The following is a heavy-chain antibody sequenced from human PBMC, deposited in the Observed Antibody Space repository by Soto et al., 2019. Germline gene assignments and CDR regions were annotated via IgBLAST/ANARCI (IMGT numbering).Heavy chain of an antibody. CDR1: SGSISSSNW. D-gene: IGHD2-2*01. CDR2: IYHSGST. Sequence: SETLSLTCAVSSGSISSSNWWSWVRQPPGKGLEWIGEIYHSGSTNYNPSLKSRVTISVDKSKNQFSLKLSSVTAADTAVYYCARDEVECSSTSCYGWFDPWGQGTLVTVSS. J-gene: IGHJ5*02. V-gene: IGHV4-4*02. CDR3: ARDEVECSSTSCYGWFDP.